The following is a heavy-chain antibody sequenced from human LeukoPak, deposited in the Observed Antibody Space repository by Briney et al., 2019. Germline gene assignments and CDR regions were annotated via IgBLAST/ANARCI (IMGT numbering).Heavy chain of an antibody. CDR2: ISAYNGNT. CDR1: GYTFTSYG. D-gene: IGHD6-19*01. Sequence: ASVKVSCKASGYTFTSYGISWVRQAPGQGLEWMGWISAYNGNTNYAQKLQGRVTMTTDTSTSTAYMELSSLRSEDTAVYYCARGRSGYGIAVAGNDAFDIWGQGTMVTVSS. V-gene: IGHV1-18*01. CDR3: ARGRSGYGIAVAGNDAFDI. J-gene: IGHJ3*02.